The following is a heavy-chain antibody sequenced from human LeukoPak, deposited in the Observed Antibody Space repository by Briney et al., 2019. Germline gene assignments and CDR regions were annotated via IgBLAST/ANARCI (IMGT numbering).Heavy chain of an antibody. J-gene: IGHJ4*02. CDR1: GFTFSSYA. CDR3: AKQSYGYYIDF. Sequence: GGSLRLSCAASGFTFSSYAMSWARQAPGKGLEWVSAISCSGGSTYYADSVKGRFTISRDNSKNTLYLQMNSLRAEDTAVYYCAKQSYGYYIDFWGQGTLVTVSS. CDR2: ISCSGGST. V-gene: IGHV3-23*01. D-gene: IGHD5-18*01.